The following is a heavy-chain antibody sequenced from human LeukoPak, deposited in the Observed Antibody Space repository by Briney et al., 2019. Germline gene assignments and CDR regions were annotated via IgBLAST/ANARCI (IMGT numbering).Heavy chain of an antibody. J-gene: IGHJ4*02. D-gene: IGHD2-2*02. CDR2: IYTSGST. CDR1: GGSISSGSYY. V-gene: IGHV4-61*02. CDR3: ARLFCTSITCYSDY. Sequence: PSQTLSLTCTVSGGSISSGSYYWSWIRQPAGKGLERIGRIYTSGSTNYNPSLKSRVTISVDTSKNQFSLKLSSVTAADTAVYYCARLFCTSITCYSDYWGQGTLVTVSS.